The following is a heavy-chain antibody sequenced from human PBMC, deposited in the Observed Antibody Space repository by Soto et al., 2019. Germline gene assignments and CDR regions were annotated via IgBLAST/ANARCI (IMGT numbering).Heavy chain of an antibody. V-gene: IGHV1-46*01. Sequence: GASVKVSCKASGYTFTSYYMHWVRQAPGQGLEWMGIINPSGGSTSYAQKFRGRVTMTRDTSTNTVYMELSSLRSEDTAVYYCARDQGPISGYYDSSGSFDYWGQGTLVTVSS. CDR3: ARDQGPISGYYDSSGSFDY. CDR1: GYTFTSYY. J-gene: IGHJ4*02. CDR2: INPSGGST. D-gene: IGHD3-22*01.